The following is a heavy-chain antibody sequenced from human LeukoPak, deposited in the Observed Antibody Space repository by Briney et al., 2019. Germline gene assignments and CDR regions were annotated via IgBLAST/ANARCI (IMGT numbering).Heavy chain of an antibody. CDR1: GGSISSYY. V-gene: IGHV4-59*12. J-gene: IGHJ4*02. D-gene: IGHD5-18*01. CDR2: IYYSGST. CDR3: AREASNTAMVSYYFDY. Sequence: PSETLSLTCTVSGGSISSYYWSWIRQPPGKGLEWIGYIYYSGSTNYNPSLKSRVTISVDTSKNQFSLKLSSVTAADTAVYYCAREASNTAMVSYYFDYWGQGTLVTVSS.